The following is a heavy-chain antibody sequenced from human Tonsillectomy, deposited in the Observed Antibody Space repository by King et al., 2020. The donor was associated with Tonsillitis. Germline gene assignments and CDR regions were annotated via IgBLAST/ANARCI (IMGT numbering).Heavy chain of an antibody. CDR1: GYSFTSYW. CDR3: ARLRFGDLLSAFDI. CDR2: IDPSDSYT. J-gene: IGHJ3*02. D-gene: IGHD3-10*01. Sequence: QLVQSGTEVKKPGESLRISCEGSGYSFTSYWISWVRQMPGKGLEWMGRIDPSDSYTIYSPSFQGHVTISADKSIRTAYLHWSSLKASDTAMYYCARLRFGDLLSAFDIWGQGTMVTVSS. V-gene: IGHV5-10-1*03.